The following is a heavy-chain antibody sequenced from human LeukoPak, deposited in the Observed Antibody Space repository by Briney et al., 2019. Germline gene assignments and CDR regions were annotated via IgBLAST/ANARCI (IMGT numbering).Heavy chain of an antibody. Sequence: PGGSLRLSCVASGFTFSSYTIHWVRQAPGKGLEWVAVISYDGSNKYYADSVKGRFTISRDNSKNTLYLQMNSLRAEDTAMYYCARVKAGYYYYMDVWGKGTTVTVSS. V-gene: IGHV3-30*14. D-gene: IGHD3-10*01. CDR1: GFTFSSYT. CDR2: ISYDGSNK. J-gene: IGHJ6*03. CDR3: ARVKAGYYYYMDV.